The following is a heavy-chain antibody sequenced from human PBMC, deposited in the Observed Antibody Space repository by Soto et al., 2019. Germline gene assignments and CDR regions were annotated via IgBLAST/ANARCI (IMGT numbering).Heavy chain of an antibody. CDR1: GYTFTSYA. J-gene: IGHJ5*01. CDR2: INAGNGNT. D-gene: IGHD3-10*01. CDR3: ARFVSTSSXENKWFDS. Sequence: ASVKVSCKASGYTFTSYAMHWVRQAPGQRLEWMGWINAGNGNTKYSQKFQGRVTITRDTSASTAYMELSSLRSEDTAVYYCARFVSTSSXENKWFDSWGQGTLVTVSS. V-gene: IGHV1-3*01.